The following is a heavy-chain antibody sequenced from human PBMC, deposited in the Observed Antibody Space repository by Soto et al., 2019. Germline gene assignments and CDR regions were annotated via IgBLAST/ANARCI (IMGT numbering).Heavy chain of an antibody. Sequence: QVQLVQSGAEVKTPGASVKVSCKASGYTFTSYDINWVRQATGQGLEWMGWMNTNSGNTGYAKKCQGRVTMTRNTSISTAYMELSSLRSEDTAVYDCAISTVTQFYYWCQGTLVTVSS. J-gene: IGHJ4*02. CDR1: GYTFTSYD. CDR2: MNTNSGNT. CDR3: AISTVTQFYY. V-gene: IGHV1-8*01. D-gene: IGHD4-17*01.